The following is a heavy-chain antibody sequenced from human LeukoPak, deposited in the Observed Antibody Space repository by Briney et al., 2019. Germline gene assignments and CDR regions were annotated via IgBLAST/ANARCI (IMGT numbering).Heavy chain of an antibody. J-gene: IGHJ4*02. Sequence: GGSLRLSCAASGLTFSSYGLHWVRQAPGKGLEWVAVIWYDGSNKHYADSVKGRFTISRDNSKNTLYLQMNSLRAEDTAVYYCARDQYYYDSSPLYDWGQGTLVTVSS. CDR1: GLTFSSYG. V-gene: IGHV3-33*01. D-gene: IGHD3-22*01. CDR2: IWYDGSNK. CDR3: ARDQYYYDSSPLYD.